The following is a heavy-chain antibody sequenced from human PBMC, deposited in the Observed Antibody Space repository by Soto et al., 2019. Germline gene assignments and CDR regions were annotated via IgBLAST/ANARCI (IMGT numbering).Heavy chain of an antibody. Sequence: PGGSLRLSCAASGFTFSSYAMSWVRQAPGKGLEWVSAISGSGGSTYYADSVKGRFTISRDNSKNTLYLQMNSLRAEDTAVYYCAKDCEITMIVVVPGLVYFDYWGQGTLVTVSS. CDR3: AKDCEITMIVVVPGLVYFDY. V-gene: IGHV3-23*01. CDR2: ISGSGGST. J-gene: IGHJ4*02. D-gene: IGHD3-22*01. CDR1: GFTFSSYA.